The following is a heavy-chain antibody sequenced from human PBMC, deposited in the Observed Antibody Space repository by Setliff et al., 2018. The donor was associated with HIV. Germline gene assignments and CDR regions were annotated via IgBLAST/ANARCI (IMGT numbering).Heavy chain of an antibody. Sequence: PGESLKISCKGSGYKFTTYWIAWVRQMPGKGLEWMGIIYPDDSDTRYSPSFQGRVTISADKSTSTAYLQWSSLKASDTAIYYCVRHRSAVAGTRIGYCYYMDVWGKGTTVTVSS. CDR1: GYKFTTYW. D-gene: IGHD6-19*01. J-gene: IGHJ6*03. CDR3: VRHRSAVAGTRIGYCYYMDV. CDR2: IYPDDSDT. V-gene: IGHV5-51*01.